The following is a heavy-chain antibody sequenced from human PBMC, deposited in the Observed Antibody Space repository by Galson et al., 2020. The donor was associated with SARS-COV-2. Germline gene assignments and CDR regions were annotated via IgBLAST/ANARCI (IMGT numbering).Heavy chain of an antibody. CDR3: ARGGDYGRFDY. CDR2: INAGNGNT. CDR1: GYTFTSYA. Sequence: GESLKISCKASGYTFTSYAMHWVRQAPGQRLEWMGWINAGNGNTKYSQKFQGRVTITRDTSASTAYMELSSLRSEDTAVYYCARGGDYGRFDYWGQGTLVTVSS. V-gene: IGHV1-3*01. J-gene: IGHJ4*02. D-gene: IGHD4-17*01.